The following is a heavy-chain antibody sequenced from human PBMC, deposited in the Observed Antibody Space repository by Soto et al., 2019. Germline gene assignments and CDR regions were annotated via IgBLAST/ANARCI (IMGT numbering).Heavy chain of an antibody. V-gene: IGHV4-4*07. J-gene: IGHJ5*02. D-gene: IGHD2-21*02. CDR2: IFSGGST. CDR3: ARDQGVVVTADNWFDP. Sequence: SETLSLTCTVSGGSITDYSWVWIRQPAGKGLEWIGRIFSGGSTNYNPSLKGRITMSLDTSKNQFSLKLNSATATDTAVYICARDQGVVVTADNWFDPWGPGIPVTVSP. CDR1: GGSITDYS.